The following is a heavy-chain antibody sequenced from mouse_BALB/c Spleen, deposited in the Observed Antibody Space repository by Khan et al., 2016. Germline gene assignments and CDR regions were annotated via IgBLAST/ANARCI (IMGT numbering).Heavy chain of an antibody. CDR3: ARDCGSSYGWFAY. Sequence: QIQLVQSGPELKKPGDTVKISCKASGYTFTNYGMNWVKQAPGKGLKWMGWINTYTAEPTYADDFTGRFAFSLETSASTAYLQINNLKNEDTDTCFSARDCGSSYGWFAYWHQRTLVTVSA. V-gene: IGHV9-3-1*01. J-gene: IGHJ3*01. CDR1: GYTFTNYG. D-gene: IGHD1-1*01. CDR2: INTYTAEP.